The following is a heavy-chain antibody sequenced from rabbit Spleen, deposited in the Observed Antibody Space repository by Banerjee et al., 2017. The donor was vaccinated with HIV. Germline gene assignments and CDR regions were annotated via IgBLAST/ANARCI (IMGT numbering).Heavy chain of an antibody. CDR2: INTATGKA. J-gene: IGHJ6*01. Sequence: QEQLEESGGGLVKPEGSLTLTCKASGFSFSDRDVMCWVRQAPGKGLEWIACINTATGKAVYASWAKGRFTISKTSSTTVTLQMTSLTAADTATYCCSRNRDLWGPGTLVTVS. CDR1: GFSFSDRDV. V-gene: IGHV1S45*01. CDR3: SRNRDL.